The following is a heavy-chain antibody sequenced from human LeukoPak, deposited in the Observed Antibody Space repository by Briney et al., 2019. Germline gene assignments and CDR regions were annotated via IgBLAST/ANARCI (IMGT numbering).Heavy chain of an antibody. CDR2: ISASGADT. Sequence: GGSLRLSCTVSGLTFTNFAMNWVRQTSGGGLEWVSGISASGADTYYADSVKGRFIISRDNSKNTMYLQMNSLRAEDTAVFFCAKSVGANSRFYFDSWGQGTLVTVSS. J-gene: IGHJ4*02. D-gene: IGHD4/OR15-4a*01. CDR1: GLTFTNFA. V-gene: IGHV3-23*01. CDR3: AKSVGANSRFYFDS.